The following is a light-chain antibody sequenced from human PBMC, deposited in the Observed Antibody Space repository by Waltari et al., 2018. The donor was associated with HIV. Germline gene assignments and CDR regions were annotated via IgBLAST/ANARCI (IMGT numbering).Light chain of an antibody. V-gene: IGLV2-14*01. CDR1: THKIDFYTF. Sequence: QSPLYQPASVSGSPGQSTTIPGSGVTHKIDFYTFVSCYHLRPGKAPQPIIFGVTRRPSGISSRFSGSTSGGTASLTISDLQIEDEADYFCSSFAGTGTPMFGGGTKLTVL. J-gene: IGLJ3*02. CDR3: SSFAGTGTPM. CDR2: GVT.